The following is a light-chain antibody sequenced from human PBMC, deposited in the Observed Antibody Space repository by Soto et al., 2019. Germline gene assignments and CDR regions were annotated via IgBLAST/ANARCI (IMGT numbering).Light chain of an antibody. V-gene: IGLV2-14*01. Sequence: QSALTQPASVSGSPGQSITISCTGTSSDVGGYNYVFWYQQHPGKAPKLMIYAVTDRPSGVSSRFSGSKSGNTASLTISGLQAEDEADYYCSSYTSSSTLFGTGTRSPS. J-gene: IGLJ1*01. CDR3: SSYTSSSTL. CDR1: SSDVGGYNY. CDR2: AVT.